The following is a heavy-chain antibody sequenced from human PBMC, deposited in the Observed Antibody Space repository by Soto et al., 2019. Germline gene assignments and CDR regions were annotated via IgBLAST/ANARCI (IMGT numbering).Heavy chain of an antibody. CDR3: SRTRPRGGGYGDCYFDL. D-gene: IGHD5-12*01. CDR2: ISPSATPT. CDR1: GFTFSTYG. V-gene: IGHV3-23*01. Sequence: GGSLRLSCGASGFTFSTYGMAWVRLAPGRGLDYLSAISPSATPTYYSDSVKGRFTISRDNSENTLYLQLSSVRAEDTAIYYCSRTRPRGGGYGDCYFDLWGRGTLVTVSS. J-gene: IGHJ2*01.